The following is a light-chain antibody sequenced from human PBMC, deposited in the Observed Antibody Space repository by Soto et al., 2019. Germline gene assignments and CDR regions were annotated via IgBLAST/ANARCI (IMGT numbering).Light chain of an antibody. CDR1: SSDVGYYNY. Sequence: QSALTQPPSASGSPGQSVTISCTGTSSDVGYYNYVSWYQQYPGKAPKLLIYEVSKRPSGVPDRFSGSKSGNTASLTVSGLQAADEADYYCTSYAGTGVHDVFGTGTKLTVL. J-gene: IGLJ1*01. CDR2: EVS. V-gene: IGLV2-8*01. CDR3: TSYAGTGVHDV.